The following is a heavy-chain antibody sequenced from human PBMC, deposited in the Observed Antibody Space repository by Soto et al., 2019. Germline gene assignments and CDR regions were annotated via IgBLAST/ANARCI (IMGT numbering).Heavy chain of an antibody. D-gene: IGHD3-10*01. V-gene: IGHV4-30-2*06. CDR1: GVSISSGGYS. J-gene: IGHJ5*02. Sequence: PSETLSLTCEVSGVSISSGGYSWSRIRQSPGKGLEWMGYIFHSGTTDYNPSLKSRLTISVDRSKNQFSLRLRSVTAADTALYYCARAGGSGPLDDWFDPWGQGTLVTVSS. CDR2: IFHSGTT. CDR3: ARAGGSGPLDDWFDP.